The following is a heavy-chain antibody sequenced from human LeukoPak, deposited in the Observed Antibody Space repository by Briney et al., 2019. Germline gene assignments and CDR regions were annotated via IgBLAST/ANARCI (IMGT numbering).Heavy chain of an antibody. CDR3: VRDQDKDRGSTTFDR. J-gene: IGHJ4*02. CDR2: VSGSGGST. CDR1: GFTFSSYA. D-gene: IGHD1-26*01. Sequence: GGSLRLSCAASGFTFSSYAMSWVRQAPGKGLEWVSAVSGSGGSTYYADSVKGRFTISRDNSKNTLYLQMNSLRAGDTAIYYCVRDQDKDRGSTTFDRWGQGTLVTVSS. V-gene: IGHV3-23*01.